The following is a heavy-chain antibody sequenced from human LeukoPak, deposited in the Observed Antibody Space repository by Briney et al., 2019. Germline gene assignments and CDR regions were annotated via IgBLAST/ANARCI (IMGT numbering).Heavy chain of an antibody. CDR3: AKHGLPLVVISAPLDY. D-gene: IGHD2-15*01. CDR2: IYSGGST. Sequence: GGSLRRSCAASGFTVSSNYMSWVRQAPGKGLEWVSVIYSGGSTYYADSVKGRFTISRDNSKNTVYLQMNSLRAEDTAVYHCAKHGLPLVVISAPLDYWSQGTLVTVAS. J-gene: IGHJ4*02. CDR1: GFTVSSNY. V-gene: IGHV3-66*02.